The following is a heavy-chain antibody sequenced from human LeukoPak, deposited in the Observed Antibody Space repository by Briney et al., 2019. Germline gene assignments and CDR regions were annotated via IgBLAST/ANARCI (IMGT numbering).Heavy chain of an antibody. J-gene: IGHJ4*02. CDR2: ISGSGSST. Sequence: GGSLRLSCAASGFTFSNYAMTWVRQAPGKGLEWVSGISGSGSSTYYADSVKGRFTLSRDYPKNTLYLQMNSLRAEDTAVYYCAKDARSDSRGCDYWGQGTLVTVSS. CDR1: GFTFSNYA. D-gene: IGHD6-19*01. CDR3: AKDARSDSRGCDY. V-gene: IGHV3-23*01.